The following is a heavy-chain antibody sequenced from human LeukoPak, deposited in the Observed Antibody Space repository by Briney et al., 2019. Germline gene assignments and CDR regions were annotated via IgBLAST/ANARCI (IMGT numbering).Heavy chain of an antibody. CDR1: GCSISSYY. J-gene: IGHJ4*02. CDR3: ASIHDYGDYYFDY. CDR2: IYTSGST. V-gene: IGHV4-4*07. D-gene: IGHD4-17*01. Sequence: PSETLSLTCTASGCSISSYYWSWIRQPAGKGLEWIGRIYTSGSTNYNPSLKSRVTMSVDTSKNQFSLKLSSVTAADTAVYYCASIHDYGDYYFDYWGQGTLVTVSS.